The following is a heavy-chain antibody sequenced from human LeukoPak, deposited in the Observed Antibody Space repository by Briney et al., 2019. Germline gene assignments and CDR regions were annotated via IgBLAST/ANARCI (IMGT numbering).Heavy chain of an antibody. D-gene: IGHD6-13*01. CDR3: ARWVAAGTPGYFDY. CDR2: ISYDGSNK. V-gene: IGHV3-30*19. CDR1: GFTFSTYA. Sequence: GGSLRLSCAAPGFTFSTYAIHWVRQAPGKGLEWVAVISYDGSNKYYADSVKGRFTISRDNSKNTLYLQMNSLRAEDTAVYYCARWVAAGTPGYFDYWGQGTLVTVSS. J-gene: IGHJ4*02.